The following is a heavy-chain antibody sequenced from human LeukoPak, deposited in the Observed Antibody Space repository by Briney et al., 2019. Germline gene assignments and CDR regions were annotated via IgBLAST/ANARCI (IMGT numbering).Heavy chain of an antibody. Sequence: GESLTISCKTSGYNFTKYWIVWVRQMPGKGLEWMGIFYPGDSDTRYSPSFQGQVTISVDKSISTAYLQWSTLKASDTAIYYCATQRGYTGPDCFDHWGQGTLVTVSS. CDR2: FYPGDSDT. V-gene: IGHV5-51*01. J-gene: IGHJ4*02. CDR1: GYNFTKYW. D-gene: IGHD2-2*02. CDR3: ATQRGYTGPDCFDH.